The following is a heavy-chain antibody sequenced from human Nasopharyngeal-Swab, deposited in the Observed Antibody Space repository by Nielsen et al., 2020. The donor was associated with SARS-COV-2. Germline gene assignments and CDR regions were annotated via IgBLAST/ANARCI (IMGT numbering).Heavy chain of an antibody. CDR1: CGAFRGFY. Sequence: SGAPSLPLAVYCGAFRGFYWSWIRQPPGKGLEWIGEIDHSGSTNYNPSLKSRVTISVDTSKNQFSLKLSSVTAADTAVYYCARAVDWFDPWGQGTLVTVSS. CDR2: IDHSGST. CDR3: ARAVDWFDP. J-gene: IGHJ5*02. V-gene: IGHV4-34*01.